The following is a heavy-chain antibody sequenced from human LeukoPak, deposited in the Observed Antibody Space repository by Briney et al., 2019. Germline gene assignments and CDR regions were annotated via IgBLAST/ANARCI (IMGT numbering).Heavy chain of an antibody. Sequence: ASVKVSCKVSGYTLTELSMHWVRQAPGKGLEWMGGFDPEDGETIYAQKVQGRVTMTEDTSTDTAYMELSSLRSEDTAVYFFSTEKTAYDILTGQRGYYFDYWGQGTLVTVSS. D-gene: IGHD3-9*01. J-gene: IGHJ4*02. CDR1: GYTLTELS. CDR2: FDPEDGET. V-gene: IGHV1-24*01. CDR3: STEKTAYDILTGQRGYYFDY.